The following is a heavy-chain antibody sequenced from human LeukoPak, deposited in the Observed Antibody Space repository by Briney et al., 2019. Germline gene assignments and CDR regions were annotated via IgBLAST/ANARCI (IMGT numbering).Heavy chain of an antibody. J-gene: IGHJ6*02. CDR2: INAGNGNT. CDR1: GYTFTSYA. CDR3: AREPVAAAAPPHCYYYGMDV. D-gene: IGHD6-13*01. Sequence: GASVKVSCKASGYTFTSYAMHWVRQAPGQRLEWMGWINAGNGNTKYSQKFQGRVTITRDTSASTAYMELSSLRSEDTAVYYCAREPVAAAAPPHCYYYGMDVWGQGTTVTVSS. V-gene: IGHV1-3*01.